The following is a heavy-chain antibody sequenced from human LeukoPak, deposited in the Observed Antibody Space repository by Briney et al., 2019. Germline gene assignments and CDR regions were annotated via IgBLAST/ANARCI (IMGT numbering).Heavy chain of an antibody. CDR3: AKDRAYSSSWYGCSTP. Sequence: GGSLRLSCAASEFTFSDYCMSWIRQAPGKGLEWVSAISGSGGSTYYADSVKGRFTISRDNSKNTLYLQMNSLRDEDTALYYCAKDRAYSSSWYGCSTPWGQGTLVTVSS. V-gene: IGHV3-23*01. D-gene: IGHD6-13*01. CDR2: ISGSGGST. CDR1: EFTFSDYC. J-gene: IGHJ5*02.